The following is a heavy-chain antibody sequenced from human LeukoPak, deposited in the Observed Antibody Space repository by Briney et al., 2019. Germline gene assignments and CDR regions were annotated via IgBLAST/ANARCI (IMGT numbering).Heavy chain of an antibody. CDR3: ARPYYYDSRIDP. V-gene: IGHV4-30-4*01. Sequence: SQTLSLTCTVYGGSISSGDYYWSWIRQPPGKGLEWIAYMYYSGSTYYNPSLKSRVTMSADTSKNQLSLKLSSVTAADTAVYYCARPYYYDSRIDPWGQEILVTVSS. D-gene: IGHD3-22*01. J-gene: IGHJ5*02. CDR2: MYYSGST. CDR1: GGSISSGDYY.